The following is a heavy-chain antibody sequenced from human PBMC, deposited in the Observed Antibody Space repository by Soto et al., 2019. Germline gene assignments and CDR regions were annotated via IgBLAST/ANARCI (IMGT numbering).Heavy chain of an antibody. Sequence: QVQLQESGPGLVKPSRALSLTCSVSGDSINSGDYYWNWIRQPPGKGLEWIGYIYYSGITYYNPSLKSRVTISVDTSKNQFSLKLSSVSAADTAVYYCARGWSGHGDYVWGQGTLVTVSS. J-gene: IGHJ4*02. CDR2: IYYSGIT. CDR3: ARGWSGHGDYV. V-gene: IGHV4-30-4*01. D-gene: IGHD4-17*01. CDR1: GDSINSGDYY.